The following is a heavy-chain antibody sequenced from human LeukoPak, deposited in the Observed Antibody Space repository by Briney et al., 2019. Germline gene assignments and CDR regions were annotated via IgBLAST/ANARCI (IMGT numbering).Heavy chain of an antibody. CDR2: IKQDGSQR. D-gene: IGHD6-6*01. V-gene: IGHV3-7*01. J-gene: IGHJ4*02. CDR3: ARRGGSSSRRSPIDY. CDR1: GFTFSDYW. Sequence: GSLRLSCTASGFTFSDYWMTWVRQAPGKGPERVANIKQDGSQRYYVDSVRGRFTISRDNAKNSLFLQMNGLRAEDTAVYYCARRGGSSSRRSPIDYWGQGTLVTDSS.